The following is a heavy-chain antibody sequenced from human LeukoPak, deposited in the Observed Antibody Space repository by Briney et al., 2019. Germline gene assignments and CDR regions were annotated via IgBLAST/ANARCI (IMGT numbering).Heavy chain of an antibody. V-gene: IGHV1-69*05. Sequence: GSSVKISCKASGGTFSSYAISWVRQAPGQGLEWMGGIIPIFGTANYAQKFQGRVTITTDESTSTAYMELSSLRSEDTAVYYCAWGGYCTNGVCYPFDYWGQGTLVTVSS. CDR2: IIPIFGTA. CDR3: AWGGYCTNGVCYPFDY. J-gene: IGHJ4*02. D-gene: IGHD2-8*01. CDR1: GGTFSSYA.